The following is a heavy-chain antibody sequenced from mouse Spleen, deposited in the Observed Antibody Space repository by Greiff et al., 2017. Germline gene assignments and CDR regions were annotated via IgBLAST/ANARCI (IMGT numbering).Heavy chain of an antibody. CDR1: GFTFSDYG. CDR2: ISSGSSTI. J-gene: IGHJ2*01. V-gene: IGHV5-17*01. D-gene: IGHD2-13*01. Sequence: EVKLVESGGGLVKPGGSLKLSCAASGFTFSDYGMHWVRQAPEKGLEWVAYISSGSSTIYYADTVKGRFTISRDNAKNTLFLQMTSLRSEDTAMYYCARSYGDYVFDYWGQGTTLTVSS. CDR3: ARSYGDYVFDY.